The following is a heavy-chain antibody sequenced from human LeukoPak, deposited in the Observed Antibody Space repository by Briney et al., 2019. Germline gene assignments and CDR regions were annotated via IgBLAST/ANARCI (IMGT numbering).Heavy chain of an antibody. D-gene: IGHD6-13*01. CDR3: ARVAGAATEYLDC. Sequence: SETLSLTCTGSGGSISSSTYYWGWIRQSPGKGLEWIGSMSYSGSAYYNPSPKSRVTISVDTSKNQFSLKLSSVTAADTAVYYCARVAGAATEYLDCWGQGTLVTVSS. CDR1: GGSISSSTYY. V-gene: IGHV4-39*01. J-gene: IGHJ4*02. CDR2: MSYSGSA.